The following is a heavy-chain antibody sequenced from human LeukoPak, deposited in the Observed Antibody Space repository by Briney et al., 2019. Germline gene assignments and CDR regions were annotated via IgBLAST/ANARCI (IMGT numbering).Heavy chain of an antibody. Sequence: GASVTVSCTASGYTFTSYDINWVRQATGQGLEWMGWMSPNSGNTGYAQKLQGRVTMTRDTSIGTAYLELSSLKSEDTAVYYCARTPPNWGADYWGQGTLVTVSS. CDR1: GYTFTSYD. CDR3: ARTPPNWGADY. J-gene: IGHJ4*02. D-gene: IGHD7-27*01. CDR2: MSPNSGNT. V-gene: IGHV1-8*01.